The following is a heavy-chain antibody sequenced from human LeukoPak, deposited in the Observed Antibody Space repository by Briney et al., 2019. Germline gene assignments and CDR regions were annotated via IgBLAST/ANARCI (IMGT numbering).Heavy chain of an antibody. D-gene: IGHD3-10*01. Sequence: PGGSLRLSCAASGFTFSSYKMNWVRQAPGKGLEWGSCISSSSYYIYYADSVRGRLTISRDNAKTSLYLQTNSLRAEDTAVYYCARELISSGSLDYWGQGTLVTVSS. V-gene: IGHV3-21*01. J-gene: IGHJ4*02. CDR3: ARELISSGSLDY. CDR2: ISSSSYYI. CDR1: GFTFSSYK.